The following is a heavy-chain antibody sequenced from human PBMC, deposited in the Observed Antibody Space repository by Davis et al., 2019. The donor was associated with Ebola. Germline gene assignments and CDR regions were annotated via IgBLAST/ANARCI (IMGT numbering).Heavy chain of an antibody. CDR3: AKDGDRRPFDY. J-gene: IGHJ4*02. CDR1: GFTFSSYA. V-gene: IGHV3-23*01. Sequence: GGSLRLSCAASGFTFSSYAMSWVRQAPGKVLACVSVISGSGGSTYYADSVKGRFTISRDNSKNTLYLQMNSLRAEDTAVYYCAKDGDRRPFDYWGQGTLVTVSS. CDR2: ISGSGGST. D-gene: IGHD2-21*01.